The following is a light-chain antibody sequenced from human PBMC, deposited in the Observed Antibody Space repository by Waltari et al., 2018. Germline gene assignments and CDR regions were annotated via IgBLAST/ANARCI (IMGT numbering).Light chain of an antibody. V-gene: IGLV2-14*03. CDR1: SNDVGIHTF. Sequence: QSALTQPASVSGSPGQSLPVSCTGISNDVGIHTFVSWYHHHPGKAPKVVIYDVSYRPSGVSDRFSGSKSGNTASLTISGLQAEDEADYYCSSYTSNNAVFGGGTKLTVL. CDR3: SSYTSNNAV. CDR2: DVS. J-gene: IGLJ3*02.